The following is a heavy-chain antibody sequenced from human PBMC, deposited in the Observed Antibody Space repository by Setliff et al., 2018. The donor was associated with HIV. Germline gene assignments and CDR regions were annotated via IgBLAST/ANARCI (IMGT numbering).Heavy chain of an antibody. V-gene: IGHV1-8*02. CDR3: ARGPYYDSNGYHLSSDY. D-gene: IGHD3-22*01. J-gene: IGHJ4*02. CDR2: MNPNSGNT. Sequence: ASVKVSCKASGYTFSNYDINWVRQATGQGLEWMAWMNPNSGNTGYAQKFQGRVTLTRDTSISTAYMELSSLRSEDTAVYYCARGPYYDSNGYHLSSDYWGQGTLVTVSS. CDR1: GYTFSNYD.